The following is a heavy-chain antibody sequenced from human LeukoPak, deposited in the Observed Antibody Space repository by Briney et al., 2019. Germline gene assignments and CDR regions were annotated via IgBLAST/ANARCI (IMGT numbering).Heavy chain of an antibody. J-gene: IGHJ5*02. CDR3: AKGSGYSYGSDDWFDP. V-gene: IGHV3-23*01. D-gene: IGHD5-18*01. CDR1: GFPFITYA. Sequence: GGSLSLSCAAPGFPFITYARGWGRPAPGKGLEWVSAINGSGGSTYYADSVKGRFTISRDNSKNTLYLQMNSLRAEDTAVYYCAKGSGYSYGSDDWFDPWGQGTLVTVSS. CDR2: INGSGGST.